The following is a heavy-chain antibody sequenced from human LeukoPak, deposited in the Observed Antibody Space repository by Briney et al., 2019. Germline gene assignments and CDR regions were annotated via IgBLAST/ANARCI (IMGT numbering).Heavy chain of an antibody. CDR1: GGSFSGYY. Sequence: SETLSLTCAVYGGSFSGYYWSWIRQHPGKGLEWIGYIYYSGSTYYNPSLKSRVTISVDTSKNQFSLKLSSVTAADTAVYYCARRPSANWYFDLWGRGTLVTVSS. CDR3: ARRPSANWYFDL. CDR2: IYYSGST. V-gene: IGHV4-31*11. D-gene: IGHD3-10*01. J-gene: IGHJ2*01.